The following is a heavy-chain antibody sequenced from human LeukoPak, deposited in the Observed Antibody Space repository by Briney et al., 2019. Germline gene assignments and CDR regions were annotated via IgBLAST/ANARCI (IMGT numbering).Heavy chain of an antibody. V-gene: IGHV1-24*01. D-gene: IGHD1-1*01. J-gene: IGHJ6*02. CDR1: GYTLTELS. CDR2: FDPEDGET. CDR3: ATNWNPNYYYYYGMDV. Sequence: ASVKVSCKVSGYTLTELSMHWVRQAPGKGLEWMGGFDPEDGETIYAQKFQGRVTMTEGTSTDTAYMELSSLRSEDTAVYYCATNWNPNYYYYYGMDVWGQGTTVTVSS.